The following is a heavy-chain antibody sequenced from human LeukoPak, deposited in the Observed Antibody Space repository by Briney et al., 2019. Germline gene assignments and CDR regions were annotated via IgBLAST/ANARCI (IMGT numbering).Heavy chain of an antibody. CDR3: ARTTNYYGSGSCYNPYYYYYMDV. D-gene: IGHD3-10*01. CDR1: GGSISSGGYY. V-gene: IGHV4-31*03. Sequence: PSETLSLTCTVSGGSISSGGYYWSWIRQHPGKGLEWIGYIYYSGSTYYNPSLKSRVTISVDTSKNQFSLKLSSVTAADTAVYYCARTTNYYGSGSCYNPYYYYYMDVWGKGTTVTVSS. CDR2: IYYSGST. J-gene: IGHJ6*03.